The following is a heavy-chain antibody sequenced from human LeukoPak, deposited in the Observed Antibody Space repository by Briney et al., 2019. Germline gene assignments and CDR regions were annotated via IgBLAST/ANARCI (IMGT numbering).Heavy chain of an antibody. CDR1: GYTFSSYA. V-gene: IGHV3-23*01. CDR2: ISGSGGST. J-gene: IGHJ4*02. D-gene: IGHD1-26*01. CDR3: AKDGRDMYSGSYPDY. Sequence: GGSLRLSCAASGYTFSSYAMSWVRQAPGKGLEWVSAISGSGGSTYYADSVKGRFTISRDNSKNTLYLQMNSLRAKDTAVYYCAKDGRDMYSGSYPDYWGQGTLVTVSS.